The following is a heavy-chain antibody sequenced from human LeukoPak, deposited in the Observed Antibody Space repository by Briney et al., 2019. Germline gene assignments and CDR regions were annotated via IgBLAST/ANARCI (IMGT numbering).Heavy chain of an antibody. CDR2: INPSGGTT. CDR3: AGQRGGQYEDGFDI. J-gene: IGHJ3*02. V-gene: IGHV1-46*01. CDR1: GYTFSSSY. Sequence: ASVKVSCKESGYTFSSSYLHGVRQAPGQGVEWMGIINPSGGTTIYAQRFQGRVTMTRDTSTSTVYMELSSLRYEDTAVYYCAGQRGGQYEDGFDIWGQRTMVTVSS. D-gene: IGHD2-8*01.